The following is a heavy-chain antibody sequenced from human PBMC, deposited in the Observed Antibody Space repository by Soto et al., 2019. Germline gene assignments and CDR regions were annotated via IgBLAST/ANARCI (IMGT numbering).Heavy chain of an antibody. CDR2: MYNTGST. CDR1: GGSFSGYY. Sequence: PSETLSLTCGVYGGSFSGYYWSWIRQPPGKGLELIGYMYNTGSTIHNPSLKSRVTISVDTSKNQFSLKLNSVTAADTAVYYCARVPSPWGQGTLVTVSS. CDR3: ARVPSP. J-gene: IGHJ5*02. V-gene: IGHV4-59*01.